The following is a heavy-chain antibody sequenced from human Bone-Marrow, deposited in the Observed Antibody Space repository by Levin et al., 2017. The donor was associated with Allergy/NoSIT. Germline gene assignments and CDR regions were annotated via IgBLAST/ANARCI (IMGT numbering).Heavy chain of an antibody. J-gene: IGHJ4*02. CDR3: AGGITFGGVDY. CDR2: ISYDESNK. D-gene: IGHD3-16*01. CDR1: GFTFGSYA. V-gene: IGHV3-30-3*01. Sequence: GESLKISCAASGFTFGSYAMHWVRQAPGKGLEWVAVISYDESNKYYADSVRGRFSISRDNSKSTLYLQMNSLRAEDTAVYYCAGGITFGGVDYWGRGTLVTVSS.